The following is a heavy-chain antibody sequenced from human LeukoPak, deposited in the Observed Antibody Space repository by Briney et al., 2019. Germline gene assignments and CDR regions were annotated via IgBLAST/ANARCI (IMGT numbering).Heavy chain of an antibody. CDR1: GHSISSSYYY. CDR2: IYYGGST. CDR3: GRRSHWVGGSGPPV. V-gene: IGHV4-39*01. D-gene: IGHD2-15*01. Sequence: PSETLSLTCTVSGHSISSSYYYSVWIRQPPGKGLEWIGSIYYGGSTYYNASLKSRVTTSSSTFKKQFSLQLKTVTATDTAVYYCGRRSHWVGGSGPPVWGQGTTVTVSS. J-gene: IGHJ6*02.